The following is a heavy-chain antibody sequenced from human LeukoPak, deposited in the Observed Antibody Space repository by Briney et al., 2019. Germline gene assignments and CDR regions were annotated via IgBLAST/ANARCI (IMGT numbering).Heavy chain of an antibody. CDR3: AKSVTDYYDSSGYYEGQWFDP. Sequence: GGSLRPSCAASGFTFSSYAMSWVRQAPGKGLEWVSAISGSGGSTYYADSVKGRFTISRDNSKNTLYLQMNSLRAEDTAVYYCAKSVTDYYDSSGYYEGQWFDPWGQGTLVTVSS. J-gene: IGHJ5*02. D-gene: IGHD3-22*01. V-gene: IGHV3-23*01. CDR1: GFTFSSYA. CDR2: ISGSGGST.